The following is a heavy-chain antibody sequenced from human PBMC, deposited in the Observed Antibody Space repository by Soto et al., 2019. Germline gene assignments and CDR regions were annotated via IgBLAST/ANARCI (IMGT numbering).Heavy chain of an antibody. V-gene: IGHV4-4*02. CDR2: IFYSGST. Sequence: SETLSLTCAVSGGSLSTSNWWSWVRQPPGKALEWLGEIFYSGSTKYNPSLNSRVTISADQSKNHLSLRLSSVTAADTAVYYCARAPKVSGSAQTRPDFWGQGSLVTVSS. CDR3: ARAPKVSGSAQTRPDF. CDR1: GGSLSTSNW. J-gene: IGHJ4*02. D-gene: IGHD6-6*01.